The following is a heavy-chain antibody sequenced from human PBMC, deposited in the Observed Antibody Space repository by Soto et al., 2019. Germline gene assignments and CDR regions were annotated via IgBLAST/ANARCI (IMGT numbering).Heavy chain of an antibody. V-gene: IGHV3-30-3*01. J-gene: IGHJ6*02. CDR2: ISYDGSNK. Sequence: QVQLVESGGGVVQPGRSLRLSCAASGFTFSSYAMHWVRQAPGKGLEWVAVISYDGSNKYYADSVKGRFTISRDNSKNTPYLQMNSLRAEDTAVYYCARYGSGTLSYGMDVWGQGTTVTVSS. CDR3: ARYGSGTLSYGMDV. D-gene: IGHD3-10*01. CDR1: GFTFSSYA.